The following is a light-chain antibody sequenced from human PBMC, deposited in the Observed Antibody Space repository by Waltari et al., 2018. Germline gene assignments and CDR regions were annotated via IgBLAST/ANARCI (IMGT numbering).Light chain of an antibody. Sequence: YELSQPPSASVSPGQTATITCPGAKLDKKFVDWYQQRPGPPPLLVIYKDVDRPSGIPERFSGTNSGNTATLTISGTQVMDEADYYCQAWDVAIVVFGGGTKLTVL. J-gene: IGLJ2*01. V-gene: IGLV3-1*01. CDR3: QAWDVAIVV. CDR1: KLDKKF. CDR2: KDV.